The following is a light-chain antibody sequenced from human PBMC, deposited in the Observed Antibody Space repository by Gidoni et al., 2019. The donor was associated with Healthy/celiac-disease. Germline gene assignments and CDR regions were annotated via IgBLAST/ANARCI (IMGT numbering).Light chain of an antibody. CDR3: QQRSNWPPLT. V-gene: IGKV3-11*01. CDR2: DAS. Sequence: VLTPSPATLSLSPGARATLSCRARQSVSSYLAWYQQKPGQAPRLLIYDASNRPTGSPARFSGSGSGTDFTLTISSREPEDFAVDYCQQRSNWPPLTFGGGTKVEIK. CDR1: QSVSSY. J-gene: IGKJ4*01.